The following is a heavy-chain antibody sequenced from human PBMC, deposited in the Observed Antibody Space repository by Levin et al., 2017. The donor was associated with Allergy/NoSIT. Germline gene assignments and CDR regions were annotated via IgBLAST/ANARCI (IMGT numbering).Heavy chain of an antibody. J-gene: IGHJ4*02. Sequence: GESLKISCAASGFTFSSYAMSWVRQAPGKGLEWVSAISGSGGSTYYADSVKGRFTISRDNSKNTLYLQMNSLRAEDTAVYYCAKAGVAAAGTLDYWGQGTLVTVSS. V-gene: IGHV3-23*01. CDR1: GFTFSSYA. CDR3: AKAGVAAAGTLDY. D-gene: IGHD6-13*01. CDR2: ISGSGGST.